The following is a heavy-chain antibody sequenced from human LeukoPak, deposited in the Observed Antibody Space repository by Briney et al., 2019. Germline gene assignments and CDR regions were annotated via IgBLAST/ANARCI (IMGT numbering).Heavy chain of an antibody. CDR3: ARGGSTDSIHSCGGNCYFLDY. Sequence: ASVKVSCKASGYTFTGNHMHWVRQAPGQGLEWMGWINPNSGGTNYAQKFQGRVIMTSDTSISTAYMELSRLGSDDTAVYYCARGGSTDSIHSCGGNCYFLDYWGQGTLVTVSS. J-gene: IGHJ4*02. V-gene: IGHV1-2*02. D-gene: IGHD2-21*02. CDR2: INPNSGGT. CDR1: GYTFTGNH.